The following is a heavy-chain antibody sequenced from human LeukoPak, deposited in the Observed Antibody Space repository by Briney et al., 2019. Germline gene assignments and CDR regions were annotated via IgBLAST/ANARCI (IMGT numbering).Heavy chain of an antibody. V-gene: IGHV3-48*02. Sequence: QPGGSLRLSCAASGFTFSSYSMNWVRQAPGKGLEWVSYISSGSSTIYYADSVKGRFTISRDNAKNSLYLQMNSLRDEDTAVYYCARDLVAGRGNYGMDVWGQGTTVTVSS. J-gene: IGHJ6*02. CDR3: ARDLVAGRGNYGMDV. D-gene: IGHD6-19*01. CDR2: ISSGSSTI. CDR1: GFTFSSYS.